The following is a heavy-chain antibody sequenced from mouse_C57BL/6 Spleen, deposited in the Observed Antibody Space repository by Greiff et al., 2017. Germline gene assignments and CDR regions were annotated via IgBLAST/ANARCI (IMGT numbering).Heavy chain of an antibody. D-gene: IGHD1-1*01. V-gene: IGHV1-85*01. CDR1: GYIFTSYD. Sequence: QVQLQQSGPELVKPGASVKLSCKASGYIFTSYDINWVKQRPGQGLEWIGWIYPRDGSPKYNLKFKGKATFTVDTASSTAYMELHSLTSEDSAVYFCASHYYGSSSLDYWGQGTTLTVSS. CDR3: ASHYYGSSSLDY. J-gene: IGHJ2*01. CDR2: IYPRDGSP.